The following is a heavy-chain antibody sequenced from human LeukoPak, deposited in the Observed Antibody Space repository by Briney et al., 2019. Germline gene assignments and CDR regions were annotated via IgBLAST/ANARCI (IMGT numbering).Heavy chain of an antibody. Sequence: ASVKVSCKSSGYTFTCYYMHWVRQAPGQGLEWVGLINPNSGGTNYAQKFQGRVTMTRDTSINTAYMELSRLRSDETAVYYCARDLHIVLMVYAMGSDAFDIWGEGTMVTVSS. D-gene: IGHD2-8*01. J-gene: IGHJ3*02. V-gene: IGHV1-2*02. CDR2: INPNSGGT. CDR1: GYTFTCYY. CDR3: ARDLHIVLMVYAMGSDAFDI.